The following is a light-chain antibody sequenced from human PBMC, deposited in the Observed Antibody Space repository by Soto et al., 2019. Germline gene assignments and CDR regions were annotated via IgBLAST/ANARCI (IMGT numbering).Light chain of an antibody. V-gene: IGLV1-44*01. CDR1: RSSIGSNT. J-gene: IGLJ1*01. Sequence: QPVLTQPPSASGTPGQRVTISCSGSRSSIGSNTVNWYQHLPGTAPKLLIYSNNHRPSGVPDRFSASKTGASASLAISGLQSEDEGDYYCAAWDASLGGFYVFGIGTKLTVL. CDR2: SNN. CDR3: AAWDASLGGFYV.